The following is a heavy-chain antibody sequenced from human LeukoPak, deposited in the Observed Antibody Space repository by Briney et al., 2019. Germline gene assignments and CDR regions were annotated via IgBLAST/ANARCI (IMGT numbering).Heavy chain of an antibody. D-gene: IGHD2-15*01. CDR1: GGSITSYY. CDR2: IYHSGTT. Sequence: PSETLPLTCTVSGGSITSYYWSWIRQPPGKGLEWIGYIYHSGTTNYNPSLKSRVTISVDPSKTQFSLRLSSVTAADTAVYYCAQKAPYSPGYSQHWGQGTLVTVSS. J-gene: IGHJ1*01. V-gene: IGHV4-59*01. CDR3: AQKAPYSPGYSQH.